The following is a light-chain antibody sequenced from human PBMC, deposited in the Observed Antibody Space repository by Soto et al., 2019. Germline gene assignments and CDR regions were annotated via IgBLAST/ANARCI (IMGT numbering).Light chain of an antibody. CDR1: QSISSW. Sequence: DIQMTQSPSTLSASVGDRVTITCRASQSISSWLACYQQKPGKAPKLLIYDDSSLESGVPSRFSGSGSWTEFTRTISSLQPDDFATYYCQQYNSYSTWTFGQGTKVEI. CDR3: QQYNSYSTWT. CDR2: DDS. V-gene: IGKV1-5*01. J-gene: IGKJ1*01.